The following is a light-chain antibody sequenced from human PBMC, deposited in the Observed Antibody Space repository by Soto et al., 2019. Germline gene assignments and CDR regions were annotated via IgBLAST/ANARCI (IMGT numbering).Light chain of an antibody. V-gene: IGKV3-15*01. Sequence: EIVRTQSPATLSVSPGERATLSCMASQSVSSNLAGYQQKPGQAHRLLIYGASTRATGIPARFSGSGSGTEFTLNISSLQSEDFAFYYCQQYNNWPWTFGQGTKGEIK. CDR2: GAS. CDR1: QSVSSN. J-gene: IGKJ1*01. CDR3: QQYNNWPWT.